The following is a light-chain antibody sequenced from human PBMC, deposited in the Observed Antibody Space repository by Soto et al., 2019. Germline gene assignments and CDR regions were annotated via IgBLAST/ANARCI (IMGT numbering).Light chain of an antibody. CDR2: EVT. Sequence: QSALAQPASVSGSPGQSITISCTGTSSDVGDYNYVSWYQQHPGKAPKLIIYEVTNRPSGVSNRFSGSKSGNTASLTISGLQADDDADYYCSSYTNSNTLEVFGVGTRSPS. CDR3: SSYTNSNTLEV. CDR1: SSDVGDYNY. V-gene: IGLV2-14*01. J-gene: IGLJ1*01.